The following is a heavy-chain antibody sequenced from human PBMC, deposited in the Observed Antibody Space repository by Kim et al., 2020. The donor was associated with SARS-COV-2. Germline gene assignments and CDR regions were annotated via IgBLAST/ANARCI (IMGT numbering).Heavy chain of an antibody. CDR1: GFTFSDYF. J-gene: IGHJ4*02. CDR3: ARGDSSGAPDY. V-gene: IGHV3-11*03. CDR2: ISSSGSNS. D-gene: IGHD6-19*01. Sequence: GGSLRLSCAASGFTFSDYFLSWIRQAPGKGPEWVSYISSSGSNSNYADSVKGRFTISRDNGDNFLFLQMNGLRVDDTAVYYCARGDSSGAPDYWGQGTLVKVS.